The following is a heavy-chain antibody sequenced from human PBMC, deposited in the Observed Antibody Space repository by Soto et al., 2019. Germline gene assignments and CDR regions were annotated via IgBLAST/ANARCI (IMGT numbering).Heavy chain of an antibody. J-gene: IGHJ4*02. D-gene: IGHD1-1*01. V-gene: IGHV1-3*04. CDR1: GFTFTDNA. CDR3: ARDSWITMKVFDI. CDR2: IDTANGNT. Sequence: QVHLVQSGAEVRKPGTSVKVSCKASGFTFTDNAMHWVRQAPGQRPEWMGWIDTANGNTEYSQKFQDRITLSGDTSANTIHMELASLTSEETAVYYCARDSWITMKVFDIWGQGTLVTVSS.